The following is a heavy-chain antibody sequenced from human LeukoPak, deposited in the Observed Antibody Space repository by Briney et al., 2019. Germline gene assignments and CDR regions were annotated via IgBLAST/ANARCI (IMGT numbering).Heavy chain of an antibody. Sequence: TGGSLRLSCAASGFTVSSNSMVWVRQAPGKGLAWVAVVYSGGSIYYADSVKGRFTISRDKSKNTLYLQMNSLRAEDTAVYYCARPPYGGVDYWGQGTLVTVSS. J-gene: IGHJ4*02. CDR2: VYSGGSI. D-gene: IGHD4-23*01. V-gene: IGHV3-66*04. CDR1: GFTVSSNS. CDR3: ARPPYGGVDY.